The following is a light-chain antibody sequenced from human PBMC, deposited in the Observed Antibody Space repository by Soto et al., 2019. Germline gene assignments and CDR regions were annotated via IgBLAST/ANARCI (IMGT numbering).Light chain of an antibody. J-gene: IGKJ1*01. Sequence: DIQMTKSPTTLSASVGDRVTITCRASQSVGTWLAWYQQKPGRAPKLLIYDVSTLESGVPSRFSGSGSGTEFTLTISNLQAEDFAVYYCQQYNGFWSFGRATKVDIK. CDR2: DVS. V-gene: IGKV1-5*01. CDR1: QSVGTW. CDR3: QQYNGFWS.